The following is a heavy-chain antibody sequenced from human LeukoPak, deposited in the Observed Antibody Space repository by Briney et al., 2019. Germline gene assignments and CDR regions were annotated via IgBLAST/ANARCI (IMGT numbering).Heavy chain of an antibody. CDR1: GGTFNSYA. Sequence: SVTVSCKASGGTFNSYAISWVRQAPGQGLAWMGRIIPILGIANYAQKFQGRVTITADKSTSTAYMELSSLRSEDTAVYYCARDFWSGLNRNYYYYYGMDVWGQGTTVTVSS. D-gene: IGHD3-3*01. J-gene: IGHJ6*02. CDR3: ARDFWSGLNRNYYYYYGMDV. V-gene: IGHV1-69*04. CDR2: IIPILGIA.